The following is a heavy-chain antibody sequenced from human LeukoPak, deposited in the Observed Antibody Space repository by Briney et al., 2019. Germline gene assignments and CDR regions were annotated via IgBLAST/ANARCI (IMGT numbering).Heavy chain of an antibody. CDR3: ARVGPVSPVVGEDNFDY. Sequence: SVKVSCKASGGTFSSYAISWVRQAPGQGLEWMGGIIPIFGTANYAQKFQGRVTITADESTSTAYMELSSLRSEDTAVYYCARVGPVSPVVGEDNFDYWGQGTLVTVSS. CDR1: GGTFSSYA. D-gene: IGHD2-15*01. J-gene: IGHJ4*02. CDR2: IIPIFGTA. V-gene: IGHV1-69*01.